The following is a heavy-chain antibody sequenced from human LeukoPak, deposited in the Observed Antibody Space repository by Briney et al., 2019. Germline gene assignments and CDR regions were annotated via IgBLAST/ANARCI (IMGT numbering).Heavy chain of an antibody. CDR2: IYYSGST. D-gene: IGHD1-26*01. Sequence: SETLSLTCTVSGGSISSSSYYWGWIRQPPGKGLEWIGSIYYSGSTYYNPSLKSRVTISVDTSKNQFSLKLSSVTAADTAVYYCARDPHLSDWGWEPRIAFDIWGQGTMVTVSS. J-gene: IGHJ3*02. CDR3: ARDPHLSDWGWEPRIAFDI. V-gene: IGHV4-39*07. CDR1: GGSISSSSYY.